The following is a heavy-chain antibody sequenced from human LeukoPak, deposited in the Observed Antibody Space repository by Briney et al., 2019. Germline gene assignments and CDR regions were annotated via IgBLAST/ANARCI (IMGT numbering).Heavy chain of an antibody. D-gene: IGHD3-16*02. CDR1: GFTFSSYA. V-gene: IGHV3-23*01. CDR2: ISGSGGST. J-gene: IGHJ4*02. CDR3: AKTGTFGGVIASYYFDY. Sequence: GGSLRLSCAASGFTFSSYAMSWVRQAPGKGLEWVSAISGSGGSTYYADSVKGRFTISRDNSKNTLYLQMNSLRAEDTAVYYCAKTGTFGGVIASYYFDYWGQGTLVTVSS.